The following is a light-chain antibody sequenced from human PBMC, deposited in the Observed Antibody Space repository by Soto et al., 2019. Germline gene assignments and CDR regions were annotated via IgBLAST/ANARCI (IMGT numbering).Light chain of an antibody. Sequence: QSALTQPPSASGSPGQSVTISCTGTSSDVGGYNYVSWYQQHPGKAPKLVIYEVSKRPSGVPDRFSGSKSGNAASLTVSGLQAEDEADYYCSSYAGNNNSRVFCGGTKLTVL. V-gene: IGLV2-8*01. J-gene: IGLJ2*01. CDR2: EVS. CDR3: SSYAGNNNSRV. CDR1: SSDVGGYNY.